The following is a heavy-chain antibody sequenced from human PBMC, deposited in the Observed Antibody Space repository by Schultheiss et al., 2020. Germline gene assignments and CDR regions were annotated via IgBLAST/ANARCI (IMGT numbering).Heavy chain of an antibody. CDR2: INSDGSST. CDR1: GFTFSSYW. V-gene: IGHV3-74*01. J-gene: IGHJ3*02. CDR3: ARVWLGRAFDI. Sequence: GGSLRLSCAASGFTFSSYWMHWVRQAPGKGLVWVSRINSDGSSTSYADSVKGRFTISRDNAKNTLYLQMNSLRAEDTAVYYCARVWLGRAFDIWGQGTMVTVSS. D-gene: IGHD5-12*01.